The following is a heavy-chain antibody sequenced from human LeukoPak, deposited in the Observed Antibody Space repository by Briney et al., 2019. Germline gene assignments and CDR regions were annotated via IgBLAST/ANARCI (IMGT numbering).Heavy chain of an antibody. V-gene: IGHV4-61*08. CDR3: ARRVPGPQLGDYVTYYFDH. J-gene: IGHJ4*02. CDR2: IYSSGTT. Sequence: SETLSLTCTVSGGSISSGGYYWSWIRQHPGKGLEWVGYIYSSGTTKYNPSLKSRATISLDTSKSQLSLSLTSVTAADTAVYYCARRVPGPQLGDYVTYYFDHWGQGTLVTVSS. D-gene: IGHD3-10*02. CDR1: GGSISSGGYY.